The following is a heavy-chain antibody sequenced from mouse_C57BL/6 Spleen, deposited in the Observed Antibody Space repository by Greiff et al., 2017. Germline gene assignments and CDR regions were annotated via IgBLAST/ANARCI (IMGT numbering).Heavy chain of an antibody. V-gene: IGHV5-4*01. Sequence: DVHLVESGGGLVKPGGSLKLSCAASGFTFSSYAMSWVRQTPEKRLEWVATISDGGSYTYYPDNVKGRFTISRDNAKNNLYLQMSHLKSEDTAMYYCARVSSGPFDYWGQGTTLTVSS. CDR1: GFTFSSYA. CDR3: ARVSSGPFDY. J-gene: IGHJ2*01. CDR2: ISDGGSYT. D-gene: IGHD3-2*02.